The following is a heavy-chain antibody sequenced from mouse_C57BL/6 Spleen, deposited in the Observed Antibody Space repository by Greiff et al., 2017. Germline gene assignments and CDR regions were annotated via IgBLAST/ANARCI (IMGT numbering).Heavy chain of an antibody. V-gene: IGHV1-52*01. J-gene: IGHJ3*01. D-gene: IGHD2-4*01. Sequence: QVQLQQPGAELVRPGSSVKLSCKASGYTFTSYWMHWVKQRPIQGLEWIGNIDPSDSETHYNQKFKDKATLTVDKSSSTAYMQLSSLTSEDSAVYYCASGYDDGKAWFAYWGQGTLVTVSA. CDR1: GYTFTSYW. CDR3: ASGYDDGKAWFAY. CDR2: IDPSDSET.